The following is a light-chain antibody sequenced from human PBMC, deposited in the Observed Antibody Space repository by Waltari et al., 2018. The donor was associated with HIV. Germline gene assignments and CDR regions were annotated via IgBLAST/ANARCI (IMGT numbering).Light chain of an antibody. J-gene: IGLJ2*01. CDR3: SSYAGSNTLI. CDR1: SSDVGAYNY. Sequence: QSALTQPPSASGSPGRSVTLPCTGSSSDVGAYNYVPCYQPHPGKAPTLIIYEVTKRPSGVPDRFSASQSGNPASLTVSGLQTDDEADYYCSSYAGSNTLIFGGGTNLIVL. V-gene: IGLV2-8*01. CDR2: EVT.